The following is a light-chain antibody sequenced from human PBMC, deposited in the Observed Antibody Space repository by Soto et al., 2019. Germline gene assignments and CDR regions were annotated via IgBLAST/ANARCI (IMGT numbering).Light chain of an antibody. Sequence: QSALTQPPSASGSPGQSVTIPCTGTSNDIGEYHCVSWYQQHPGKAPKLMIYEVTQRPSGVPHRFSGSKSGNTASLTVSGLQPEDEADYYCTSYAGSDNPVLFGGGTKLTVL. V-gene: IGLV2-8*01. CDR2: EVT. CDR1: SNDIGEYHC. CDR3: TSYAGSDNPVL. J-gene: IGLJ2*01.